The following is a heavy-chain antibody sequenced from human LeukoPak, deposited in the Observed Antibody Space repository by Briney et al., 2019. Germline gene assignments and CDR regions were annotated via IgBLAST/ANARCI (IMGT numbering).Heavy chain of an antibody. CDR1: GDSVSSNSVT. CDR2: TYYRSKWNN. D-gene: IGHD2-2*01. V-gene: IGHV6-1*01. CDR3: ARRAPGARGFDY. Sequence: SQTLSLTCAISGDSVSSNSVTWNWIRQSLPRGLEWLGRTYYRSKWNNDYAPSVKSRITINPDTTKNQLPLQLNSVTPEDTAVYYCARRAPGARGFDYWGQGTLVTVSS. J-gene: IGHJ4*02.